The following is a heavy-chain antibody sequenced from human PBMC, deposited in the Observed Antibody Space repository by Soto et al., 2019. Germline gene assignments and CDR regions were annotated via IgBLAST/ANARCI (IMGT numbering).Heavy chain of an antibody. D-gene: IGHD2-2*01. CDR1: GGSFSGYY. V-gene: IGHV4-34*01. CDR3: ARLGIVVVPAASNYYHYYGMDV. J-gene: IGHJ6*02. Sequence: PSETLSLTCAVYGGSFSGYYWSWIRQPPGKGLEWIGEINHSGSTNYNPSLKSRVTISVDTSKNQFSLKLSSVTAADTAVYYCARLGIVVVPAASNYYHYYGMDVWGQGTTVTVSS. CDR2: INHSGST.